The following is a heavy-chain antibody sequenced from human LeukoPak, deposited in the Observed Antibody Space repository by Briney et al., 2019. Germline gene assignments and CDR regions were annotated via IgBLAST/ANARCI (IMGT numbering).Heavy chain of an antibody. Sequence: GGSLRLSCAASGFTFSGSAMHWVRQASGKGLEWVGRIRSKANSYATAYAASVKGRFTISRDDSKNTAYLQMNSLKTEDTAVYYCTRQMGRYCSSTSCPYYYMDVWGKGTTVTISS. J-gene: IGHJ6*03. CDR3: TRQMGRYCSSTSCPYYYMDV. D-gene: IGHD2-2*01. V-gene: IGHV3-73*01. CDR1: GFTFSGSA. CDR2: IRSKANSYAT.